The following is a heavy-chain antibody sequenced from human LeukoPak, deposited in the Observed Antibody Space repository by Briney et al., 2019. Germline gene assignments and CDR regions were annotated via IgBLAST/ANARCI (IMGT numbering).Heavy chain of an antibody. Sequence: IIYPGDSDTRYRPSFQGQVTISADKSISTAYLQWSSLKASDTAMYYCARHTVGGYYSPFDPWGQGTLVTVSS. J-gene: IGHJ5*02. D-gene: IGHD3-22*01. CDR2: IYPGDSDT. V-gene: IGHV5-51*01. CDR3: ARHTVGGYYSPFDP.